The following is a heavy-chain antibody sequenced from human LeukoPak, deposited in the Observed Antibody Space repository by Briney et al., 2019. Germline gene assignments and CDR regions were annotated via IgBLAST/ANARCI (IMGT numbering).Heavy chain of an antibody. CDR2: IYYSGST. Sequence: SETLSLTCTVSGGSINSYYWSWIRHPPGKGLEWIGYIYYSGSTNYNTSLKSRVTISVNTSKNQFSLKLSSVTAADTAVYYCARVYCTSTSCYEVYWGQGTLVTVSS. CDR1: GGSINSYY. J-gene: IGHJ4*02. D-gene: IGHD2-2*01. V-gene: IGHV4-59*01. CDR3: ARVYCTSTSCYEVY.